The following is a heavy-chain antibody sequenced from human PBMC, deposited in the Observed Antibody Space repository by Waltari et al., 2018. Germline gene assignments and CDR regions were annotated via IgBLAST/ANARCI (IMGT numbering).Heavy chain of an antibody. J-gene: IGHJ4*02. Sequence: EVQLVQSGAEVKKPGESLKISCNGYGYSFTRHWIGCVSQLPGKGLEWMGIIFPCDSDTRYSPSFQGQVTISADKSISTAYLQWSSLKASDTAMYYCASGPGVVIAYYFDYWGQGTLVTVSS. CDR3: ASGPGVVIAYYFDY. V-gene: IGHV5-51*01. CDR1: GYSFTRHW. D-gene: IGHD2-21*01. CDR2: IFPCDSDT.